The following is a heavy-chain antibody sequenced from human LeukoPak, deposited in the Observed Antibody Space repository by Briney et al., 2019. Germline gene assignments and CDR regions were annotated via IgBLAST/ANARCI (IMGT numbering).Heavy chain of an antibody. D-gene: IGHD3-10*01. V-gene: IGHV4-39*01. J-gene: IGHJ4*02. CDR1: GGSISSSSYY. CDR3: ARTRYYYNSRSYGAPYYFDY. CDR2: IYYSGST. Sequence: SETLSLTCTVSGGSISSSSYYWGWIRQPPGTGLEWIGSIYYSGSTYHNPSLKSRVTISVDTSKNQFSLKLSSVTAADTAVYYCARTRYYYNSRSYGAPYYFDYWGQGTLVTVSS.